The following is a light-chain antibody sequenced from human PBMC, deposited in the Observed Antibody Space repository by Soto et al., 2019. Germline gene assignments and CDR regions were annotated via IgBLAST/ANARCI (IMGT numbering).Light chain of an antibody. V-gene: IGKV1-5*03. Sequence: DIQMTQSPSTLSASIGDRVTITCRASQSVSNWLAWYQQKPGKAPKLLIYKASSLESGVTSTFSGSESGTEFTLTISSLRPDDFGTYFCQQYSNYPYTFGQGTNLEIK. CDR1: QSVSNW. CDR2: KAS. CDR3: QQYSNYPYT. J-gene: IGKJ2*01.